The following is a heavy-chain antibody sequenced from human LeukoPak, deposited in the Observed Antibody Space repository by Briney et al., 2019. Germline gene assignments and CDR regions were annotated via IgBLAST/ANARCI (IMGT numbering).Heavy chain of an antibody. CDR2: IWSDGSNK. D-gene: IGHD1-26*01. CDR3: ARASGSFDY. CDR1: GFAFSSYG. Sequence: GGSLRLSCEASGFAFSSYGIHWVRQAPGKGLEWVAVIWSDGSNKYYADSVKGRFTISRDNSKNTLYLQLNSLRAEDTAVYYCARASGSFDYWGQGTLVSVSS. V-gene: IGHV3-33*01. J-gene: IGHJ4*02.